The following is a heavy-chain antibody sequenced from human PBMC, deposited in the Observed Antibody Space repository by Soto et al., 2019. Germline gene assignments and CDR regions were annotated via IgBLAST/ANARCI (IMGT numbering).Heavy chain of an antibody. V-gene: IGHV3-9*01. D-gene: IGHD2-2*01. CDR2: ISWNSGSI. CDR3: AKGATSKMDYFDY. Sequence: PGGSLRLSCAASGFTFDDYAMHWVRQAPGKGLEWVSGISWNSGSIGYADSVKGRFTISRDNAKNSLYLQMNSLRAEDTALYYCAKGATSKMDYFDYWGQGTLVTVSS. J-gene: IGHJ4*02. CDR1: GFTFDDYA.